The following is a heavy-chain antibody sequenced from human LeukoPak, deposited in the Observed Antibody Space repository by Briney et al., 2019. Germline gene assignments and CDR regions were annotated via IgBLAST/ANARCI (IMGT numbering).Heavy chain of an antibody. CDR2: ISAYNGNT. V-gene: IGHV1-18*01. CDR3: ARAPSNIVVVPAAIYYYYYYMDV. D-gene: IGHD2-2*01. Sequence: ASVKVSCKASGYTFTSYGISWVRQAPGQGLEWMGWISAYNGNTNYAQKLQGRVTMTTDTSTSTAYMELRSLRSDDTAVYYCARAPSNIVVVPAAIYYYYYYMDVWGKGTTVTVSS. J-gene: IGHJ6*03. CDR1: GYTFTSYG.